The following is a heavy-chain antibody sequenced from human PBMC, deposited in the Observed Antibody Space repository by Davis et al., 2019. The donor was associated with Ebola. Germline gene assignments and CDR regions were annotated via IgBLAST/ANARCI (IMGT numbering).Heavy chain of an antibody. CDR3: AKGVTGSPRRALDS. CDR1: GGSISSYY. CDR2: IYYSGST. D-gene: IGHD1-26*01. V-gene: IGHV4-59*01. J-gene: IGHJ4*02. Sequence: MPGGSLRLSCTVSGGSISSYYWSWIRQPPGKGLEWIGYIYYSGSTNYNPSLMSRVTFSMDTSNNHFSLRLKSVVDADTAVYFCAKGVTGSPRRALDSWGPGTLVIVSS.